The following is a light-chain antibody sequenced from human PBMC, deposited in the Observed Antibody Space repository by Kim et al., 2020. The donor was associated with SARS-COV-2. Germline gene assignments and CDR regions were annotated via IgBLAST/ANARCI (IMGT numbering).Light chain of an antibody. Sequence: RVTISCSGGSSNIGSNYVYWYQQLPGTAPKLLIYSNNQRPSGVPDRFSGSKSGTSASLAISGLRSEDEADYYCAAWDDSLSGRVFGGGTQLTVL. CDR3: AAWDDSLSGRV. CDR2: SNN. CDR1: SSNIGSNY. V-gene: IGLV1-47*02. J-gene: IGLJ3*02.